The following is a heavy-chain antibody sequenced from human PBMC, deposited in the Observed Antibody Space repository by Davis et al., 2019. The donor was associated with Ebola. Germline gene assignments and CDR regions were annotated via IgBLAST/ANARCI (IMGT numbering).Heavy chain of an antibody. CDR2: VYTAGDT. D-gene: IGHD5-24*01. CDR1: GFLVSGYY. Sequence: PGGSLRLSCEASGFLVSGYYMNWVRQAPGEGLEWVAVVYTAGDTYYPEPVKGRVTISRDNSKNTVSLVLRSLTPADSAVYYCARDNFPEDGMDVWGQGTTVTVSS. CDR3: ARDNFPEDGMDV. V-gene: IGHV3-53*01. J-gene: IGHJ6*02.